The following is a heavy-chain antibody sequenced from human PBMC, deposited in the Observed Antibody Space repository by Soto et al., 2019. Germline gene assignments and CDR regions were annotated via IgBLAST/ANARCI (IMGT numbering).Heavy chain of an antibody. CDR3: AQGVPAANYYYYYMDV. CDR2: IFGSGGGI. Sequence: GGSLRLSCEASGFTFSVYTMNWVRQVPGKGLQWVCGIFGSGGGIQYADSVRGRFTVSRDNSKNTLYLQMNSLRAEDTAVYYCAQGVPAANYYYYYMDVWGKGTTVTVS. D-gene: IGHD2-2*01. J-gene: IGHJ6*03. CDR1: GFTFSVYT. V-gene: IGHV3-23*01.